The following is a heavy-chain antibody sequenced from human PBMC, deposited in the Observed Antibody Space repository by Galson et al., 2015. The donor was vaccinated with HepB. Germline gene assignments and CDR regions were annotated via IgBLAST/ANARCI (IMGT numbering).Heavy chain of an antibody. CDR2: INPSDSYA. CDR3: ATHDPPLGRDGYYYYGMDI. CDR1: GYSFTNYW. J-gene: IGHJ6*02. V-gene: IGHV5-10-1*01. Sequence: QSGAEVKKPGESLRISCKGSGYSFTNYWISWVRQMPGKGLEWMGRINPSDSYANYSPSFQGHVTISADKSISTAYLQWSSLKASDTAMYFCATHDPPLGRDGYYYYGMDIWGQGTTVTVSS. D-gene: IGHD5-24*01.